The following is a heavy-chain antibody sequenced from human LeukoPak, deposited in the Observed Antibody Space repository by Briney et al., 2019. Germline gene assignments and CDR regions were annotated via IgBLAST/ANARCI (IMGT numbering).Heavy chain of an antibody. V-gene: IGHV4-39*07. CDR2: IYYSGST. D-gene: IGHD3-10*01. J-gene: IGHJ5*02. CDR1: GGSISSSSYY. Sequence: PSETLSLTCTVSGGSISSSSYYWGWIRQPPGKGLEWIGSIYYSGSTYYNPSLKSRVTISVDTSKNQFSLKLSSVTAADTAVYYCARDLLAEYYYGSGSYPNWFDPWGQGTLVTVSP. CDR3: ARDLLAEYYYGSGSYPNWFDP.